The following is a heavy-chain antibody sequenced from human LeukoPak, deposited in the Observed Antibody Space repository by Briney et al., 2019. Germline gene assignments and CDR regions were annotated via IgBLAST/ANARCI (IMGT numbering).Heavy chain of an antibody. J-gene: IGHJ3*02. CDR1: GGSFSGYY. CDR3: AAVYYDFWSEGFDI. V-gene: IGHV4-34*01. CDR2: INHSGST. D-gene: IGHD3-3*01. Sequence: SVTLSLTCAVYGGSFSGYYWSWIRQPPGKGLEWIGEINHSGSTNYNPSLKSRVTISVDTSKNQFSLNLSSVTAADTAVYYCAAVYYDFWSEGFDIWGQGTMVTVSS.